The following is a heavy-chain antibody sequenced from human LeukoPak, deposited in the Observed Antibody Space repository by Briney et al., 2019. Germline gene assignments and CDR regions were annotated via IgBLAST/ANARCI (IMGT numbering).Heavy chain of an antibody. CDR3: AKDMHYDSSGYFDY. J-gene: IGHJ4*02. V-gene: IGHV3-43*02. CDR1: GFTFDDYA. Sequence: PGGSLRLSCAASGFTFDDYAMHWVRQAPGKGLEWVSLISGDGGSTYYADSVKGRFTISRDNSKNSLYLQMNSLRTEDTALYYCAKDMHYDSSGYFDYWGQGTLVTVSS. D-gene: IGHD3-22*01. CDR2: ISGDGGST.